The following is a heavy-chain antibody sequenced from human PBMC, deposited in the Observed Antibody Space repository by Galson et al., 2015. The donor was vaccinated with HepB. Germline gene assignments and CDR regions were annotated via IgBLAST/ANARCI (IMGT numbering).Heavy chain of an antibody. D-gene: IGHD3-9*01. Sequence: SLRLSCAASGFTFSHYGMHWVRQAPGKGLEWVTVVSYDGNLDHYAESVKGRFTISRDNSRNTLYLHMNSLRAEDTAVYFCAKGYDSTGYYSFDYWGQGTLVTVSA. J-gene: IGHJ4*02. CDR1: GFTFSHYG. V-gene: IGHV3-30*18. CDR2: VSYDGNLD. CDR3: AKGYDSTGYYSFDY.